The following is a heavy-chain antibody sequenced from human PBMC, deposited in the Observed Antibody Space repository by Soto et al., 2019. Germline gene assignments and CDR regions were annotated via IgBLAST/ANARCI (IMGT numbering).Heavy chain of an antibody. CDR3: AHATYYYDSSGYSLDV. CDR2: IYWDDDK. Sequence: SGPTLVNPTQTLTLTCTFSGFSLSTSGVGVGWIRQPPGKALEWLALIYWDDDKRYSPSLKSRLTITKDTSKNQVVLTMTNMDPVDTATYYCAHATYYYDSSGYSLDVWGQGTTVTAP. V-gene: IGHV2-5*02. J-gene: IGHJ6*02. CDR1: GFSLSTSGVG. D-gene: IGHD3-22*01.